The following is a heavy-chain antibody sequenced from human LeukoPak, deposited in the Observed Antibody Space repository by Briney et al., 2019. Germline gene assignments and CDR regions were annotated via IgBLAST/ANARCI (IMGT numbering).Heavy chain of an antibody. D-gene: IGHD3-10*01. V-gene: IGHV4-59*08. J-gene: IGHJ4*02. CDR1: SGSIPSPY. Sequence: SETLSLTCTVSSGSIPSPYWSWIRQSPGKGLEWIAYISYTGSTRYNPSFKSRVTVSIDISKNQFSLRLTSVTAADTAVYYCARHFTVGGNYYFGHWDQGTPVTVSS. CDR2: ISYTGST. CDR3: ARHFTVGGNYYFGH.